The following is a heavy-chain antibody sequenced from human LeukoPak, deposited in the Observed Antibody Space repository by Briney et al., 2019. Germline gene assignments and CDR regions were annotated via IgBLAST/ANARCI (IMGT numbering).Heavy chain of an antibody. CDR3: ARVLIKGHSLYFDY. D-gene: IGHD2-21*01. CDR1: GGSISSSSYY. J-gene: IGHJ4*02. CDR2: IYYSGST. V-gene: IGHV4-39*07. Sequence: SETLSLTCTVSGGSISSSSYYWGWIRQPPGKGLEWIGSIYYSGSTYYNPSLKSRVTISVDTSKNQFSLKLSSVTAADTAVYYCARVLIKGHSLYFDYWGQGTLVTVSS.